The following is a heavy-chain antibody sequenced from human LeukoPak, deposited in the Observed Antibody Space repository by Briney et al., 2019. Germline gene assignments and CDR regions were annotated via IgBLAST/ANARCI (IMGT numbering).Heavy chain of an antibody. CDR1: GFTFSSYE. CDR2: ISGSSSNV. CDR3: ARGFRDTAMFLDY. D-gene: IGHD5-18*01. Sequence: PGGSLRLSCAASGFTFSSYEMNWVRQAPGKGLEWISAISGSSSNVYCAASVRGRFTISRDNAENSLYLQLNTMRAEDTAVYYCARGFRDTAMFLDYWGQGTLVTVSS. J-gene: IGHJ4*02. V-gene: IGHV3-48*03.